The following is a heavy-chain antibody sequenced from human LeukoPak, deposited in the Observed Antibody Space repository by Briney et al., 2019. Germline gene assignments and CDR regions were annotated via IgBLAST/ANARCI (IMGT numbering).Heavy chain of an antibody. CDR1: GFTFSSYW. Sequence: GGSLRLSCGASGFTFSSYWMHWVRQAPGKGLVWVSHINSDGSNTNYADSVKGRFTISRDNAENTLYLQMNSLTAEETAVYYCARDRGYNLDYWGQGTLVTVSS. D-gene: IGHD5-24*01. CDR3: ARDRGYNLDY. J-gene: IGHJ4*02. CDR2: INSDGSNT. V-gene: IGHV3-74*01.